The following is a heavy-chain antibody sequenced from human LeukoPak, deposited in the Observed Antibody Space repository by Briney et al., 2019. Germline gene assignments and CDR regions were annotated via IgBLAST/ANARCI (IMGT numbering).Heavy chain of an antibody. D-gene: IGHD3-10*01. V-gene: IGHV3-23*01. Sequence: GGSLRLSCAASGFTFSSYAMSWVRQAPGKGLEWVSAISGSGGSTYYADSVKGRFTISRDNSKNTLYLQMNSLRAEDTAVYYCAKTGTYYYGSGSYTFDYWGQGTLVTVSS. CDR1: GFTFSSYA. J-gene: IGHJ4*02. CDR3: AKTGTYYYGSGSYTFDY. CDR2: ISGSGGST.